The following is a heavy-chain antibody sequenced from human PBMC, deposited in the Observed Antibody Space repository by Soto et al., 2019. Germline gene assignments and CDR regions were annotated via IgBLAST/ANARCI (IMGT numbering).Heavy chain of an antibody. CDR2: VTHSGTA. J-gene: IGHJ4*02. CDR1: GGSIDSGALS. Sequence: SETLSLTCAVSGGSIDSGALSLSWIRQPPGKGLEWIGYVTHSGTAYSIPSLNGRLTLSVDSSQTQFSLKLTSVTAADSAFYYCARIHWAQSSLDYWGRGILVTVSS. CDR3: ARIHWAQSSLDY. V-gene: IGHV4-30-2*01. D-gene: IGHD6-19*01.